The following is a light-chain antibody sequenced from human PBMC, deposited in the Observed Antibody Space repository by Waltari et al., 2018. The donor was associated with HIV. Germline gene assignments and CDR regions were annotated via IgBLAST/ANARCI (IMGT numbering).Light chain of an antibody. CDR2: AAS. CDR1: QGIGND. CDR3: LQDGSFPLT. V-gene: IGKV1-6*01. J-gene: IGKJ3*01. Sequence: AIQMTQSPSSLYASVGDRVTITCRASQGIGNDLGWYQQKSGRAPKVLIYAASSLQSGVPSRFSGSRSGTDFTLTISSLQPEDSATYYCLQDGSFPLTFGPGTKVDV.